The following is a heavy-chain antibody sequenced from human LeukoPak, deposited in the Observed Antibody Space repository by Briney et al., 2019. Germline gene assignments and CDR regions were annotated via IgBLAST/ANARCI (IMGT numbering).Heavy chain of an antibody. D-gene: IGHD2-2*01. CDR3: ARDRSSNEYYFDY. Sequence: PGRSLRLSCAASGFTFSSYAMHWVRQAPGKGLEWVAVISYDGSNKYYADSVKGRFTISRDNSKNTLYLQMNSLGAEDTAVYYCARDRSSNEYYFDYWGQGTLVTVSS. CDR1: GFTFSSYA. J-gene: IGHJ4*02. V-gene: IGHV3-30-3*01. CDR2: ISYDGSNK.